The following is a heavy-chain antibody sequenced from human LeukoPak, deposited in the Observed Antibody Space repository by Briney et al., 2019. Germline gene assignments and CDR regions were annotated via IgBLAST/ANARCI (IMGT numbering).Heavy chain of an antibody. CDR3: ARDLHYYDSSSYYSFGLDY. J-gene: IGHJ4*02. CDR2: ITSSRTYI. V-gene: IGHV3-21*01. D-gene: IGHD3-22*01. Sequence: GGSLRLSCAASGFTFSSYSMNWVRQAPGKGLEWVSYITSSRTYIYYADSVKGRFTISRDNAKKSLYLQMNSLRAEDTAVYYCARDLHYYDSSSYYSFGLDYWGQGTLVTVSS. CDR1: GFTFSSYS.